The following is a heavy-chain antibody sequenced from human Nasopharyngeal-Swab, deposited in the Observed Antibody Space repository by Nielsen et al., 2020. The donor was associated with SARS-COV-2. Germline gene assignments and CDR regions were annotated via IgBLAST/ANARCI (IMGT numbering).Heavy chain of an antibody. CDR3: AKGPYYDFLSGYYFDY. CDR2: ISGSGGST. J-gene: IGHJ4*02. V-gene: IGHV3-23*01. Sequence: GESLKISCAASGFTFSSYAMNWVRQAPGKGLEWVSAISGSGGSTYYADSVKGRFTISRDNSKNTLYLQMNSLRAEDTAVYYCAKGPYYDFLSGYYFDYWGQGTLVTVSS. CDR1: GFTFSSYA. D-gene: IGHD3-3*01.